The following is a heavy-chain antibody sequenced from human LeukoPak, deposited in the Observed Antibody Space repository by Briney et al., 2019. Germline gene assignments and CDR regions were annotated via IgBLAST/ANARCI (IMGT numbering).Heavy chain of an antibody. Sequence: ASVKVSCKASGGTFSSYTISWARQAPGQGLEWMGWISANSGQTYYAQKLQGRVTMTTDTSTSTAYMELRSLRSDDTAIYYCARDFYHGHCGGGYCYVLDSWGQGTLVTVSS. J-gene: IGHJ4*02. V-gene: IGHV1-18*01. CDR3: ARDFYHGHCGGGYCYVLDS. CDR1: GGTFSSYT. CDR2: ISANSGQT. D-gene: IGHD2-15*01.